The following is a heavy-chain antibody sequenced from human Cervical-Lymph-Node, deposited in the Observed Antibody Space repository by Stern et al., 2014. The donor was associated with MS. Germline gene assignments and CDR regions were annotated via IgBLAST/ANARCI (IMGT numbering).Heavy chain of an antibody. Sequence: QVQLQESGPGMVKPSQTLSLTCTVSGASISTVGYYWSWNRQHPGKGLEWFGYISYIGSTYYNPYLKSRVSISDDTAKNKFDLNPTSVTSADTALYYCARSDRLWGSFDYWGQGTLVAVSS. CDR1: GASISTVGYY. J-gene: IGHJ4*02. CDR3: ARSDRLWGSFDY. CDR2: ISYIGST. V-gene: IGHV4-31*03. D-gene: IGHD3-16*01.